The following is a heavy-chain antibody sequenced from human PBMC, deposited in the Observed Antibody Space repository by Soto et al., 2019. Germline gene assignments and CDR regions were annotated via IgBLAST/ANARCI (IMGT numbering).Heavy chain of an antibody. Sequence: QVQLVQSGAEVKKPGSSVKVSCKASGGTFSSYAISWVRQAPGQGLEWMGGIIPIFGTANYAQKFQGRVTITADESTSTADRELSSLRSEDTAVYYCARGLDSTVTTLYPLDYWGQGTLVTVSS. V-gene: IGHV1-69*12. CDR2: IIPIFGTA. J-gene: IGHJ4*02. D-gene: IGHD4-17*01. CDR1: GGTFSSYA. CDR3: ARGLDSTVTTLYPLDY.